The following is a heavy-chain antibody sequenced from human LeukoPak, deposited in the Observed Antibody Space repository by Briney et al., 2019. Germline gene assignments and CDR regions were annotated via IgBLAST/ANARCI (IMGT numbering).Heavy chain of an antibody. V-gene: IGHV4-59*12. J-gene: IGHJ4*02. CDR2: ISDIGSI. CDR1: GGSISSYY. CDR3: ARVGVEDSSSWYMDY. Sequence: SETLSLTCTVSGGSISSYYWSWIRQPPGKGLEWIAYISDIGSINYNPSLKSRVTISLDTSKNQLSLKLNSVTPEDTAVYYCARVGVEDSSSWYMDYWGQGTLVTVSS. D-gene: IGHD6-13*01.